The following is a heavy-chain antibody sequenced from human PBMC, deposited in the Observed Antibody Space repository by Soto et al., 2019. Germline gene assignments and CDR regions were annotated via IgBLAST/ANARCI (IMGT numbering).Heavy chain of an antibody. J-gene: IGHJ3*02. CDR3: AKGLLAIVGTTLPRDAFNI. CDR1: GFSFTTYV. D-gene: IGHD1-26*01. CDR2: LSHDGSYQ. V-gene: IGHV3-30*18. Sequence: GGSLRLSFAASGFSFTTYVMHWVRQAPGKGLEWLAVLSHDGSYQYYGDAVKGRFTISIGTSKYVGYLEMNSLRPEDTAVYYCAKGLLAIVGTTLPRDAFNIWGQGTMVNVSS.